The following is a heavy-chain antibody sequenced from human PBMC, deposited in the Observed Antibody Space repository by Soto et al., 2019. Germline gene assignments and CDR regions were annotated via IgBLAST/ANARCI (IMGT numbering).Heavy chain of an antibody. V-gene: IGHV3-30*18. D-gene: IGHD3-10*01. Sequence: QVQLVESGGGVVQPGRSLRLSCAASGFSFSAYGMHWVRQAPGKGLEWVAVISHDGSEKYYADSVKGRFTISRDNSENTLYLQMNSLIGEDTAVFFCAKGSQEKVSLYFAMDVWGQGTMVTVSS. CDR2: ISHDGSEK. CDR1: GFSFSAYG. J-gene: IGHJ6*02. CDR3: AKGSQEKVSLYFAMDV.